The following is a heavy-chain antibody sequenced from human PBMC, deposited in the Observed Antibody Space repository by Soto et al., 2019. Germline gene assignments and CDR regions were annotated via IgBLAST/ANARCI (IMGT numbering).Heavy chain of an antibody. D-gene: IGHD3-10*01. J-gene: IGHJ1*01. CDR3: AXXXXXXXSGSYPGYFQH. V-gene: IGHV3-23*01. Sequence: EVQLLESGGGLVQPGGSLRLSCAASGFTFSSYAMSWVRQAPGKGLEWVSAISGSGGSTYYADSVKGRFTISRDNSKNTLYLQMXGLRAEDTAVYYCAXXXXXXXSGSYPGYFQHWGQGTLVTVSS. CDR2: ISGSGGST. CDR1: GFTFSSYA.